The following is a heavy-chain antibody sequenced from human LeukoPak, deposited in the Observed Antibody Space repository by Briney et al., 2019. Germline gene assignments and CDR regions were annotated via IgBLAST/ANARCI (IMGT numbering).Heavy chain of an antibody. CDR3: ARSGDYGDYVGAFDI. CDR1: GYTFTSYY. D-gene: IGHD4-17*01. CDR2: INPSGGST. Sequence: ASAKVSCKASGYTFTSYYMHWVRQAPGQGLEWMGIINPSGGSTSYAQKFQGRVTMTRDTSTSTVYMELSSLRSEDTAVYYCARSGDYGDYVGAFDIWGQGTMVTVSS. V-gene: IGHV1-46*01. J-gene: IGHJ3*02.